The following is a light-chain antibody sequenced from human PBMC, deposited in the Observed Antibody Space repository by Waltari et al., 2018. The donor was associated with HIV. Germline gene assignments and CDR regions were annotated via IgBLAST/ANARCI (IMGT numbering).Light chain of an antibody. J-gene: IGLJ3*02. CDR1: NVGSKT. CDR3: RVWEVIGDHRV. CDR2: DDT. Sequence: YVLTQAPSVSVAPGQTARITCGGYNVGSKTVHWYQHKPGQAPVLVVYDDTDRPSGIPERFSASNSGNTATLTISGVVAGDEADYYCRVWEVIGDHRVFGGGTKLTVL. V-gene: IGLV3-21*02.